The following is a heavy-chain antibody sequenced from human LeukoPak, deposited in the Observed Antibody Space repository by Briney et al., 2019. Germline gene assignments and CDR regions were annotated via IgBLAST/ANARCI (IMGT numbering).Heavy chain of an antibody. J-gene: IGHJ3*02. CDR2: IKEDGSAQ. Sequence: PGGSLRLSCAASGFTFSRSWMSWVRQAPGKGLEWVANIKEDGSAQYYLDPVKGRFIISRDNAKNSLYLQMSSLRAEDTAVYYCANHRRPYLPDSTHAFDIWGQGTMVTVSS. D-gene: IGHD1-14*01. CDR1: GFTFSRSW. V-gene: IGHV3-7*01. CDR3: ANHRRPYLPDSTHAFDI.